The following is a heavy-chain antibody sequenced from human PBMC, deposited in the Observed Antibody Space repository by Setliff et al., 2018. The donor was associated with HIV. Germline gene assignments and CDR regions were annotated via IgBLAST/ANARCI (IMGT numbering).Heavy chain of an antibody. CDR2: IYHSGRA. CDR3: ARRGSISTSVSVRAFDS. CDR1: GASISNSNSY. Sequence: SETLSLTCTVYGASISNSNSYWGWIRQPPGKRLEWLGSIYHSGRAYYNPSLKSRVTISVDTSKNQFSLKLSSVTATDTAVYYCARRGSISTSVSVRAFDSWGQGTLVTVSS. D-gene: IGHD3-16*01. J-gene: IGHJ4*02. V-gene: IGHV4-39*01.